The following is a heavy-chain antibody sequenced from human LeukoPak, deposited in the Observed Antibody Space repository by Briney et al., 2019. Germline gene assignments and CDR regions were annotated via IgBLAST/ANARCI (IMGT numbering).Heavy chain of an antibody. CDR1: GFSVSTNY. V-gene: IGHV3-53*01. Sequence: GGSLRLSCAASGFSVSTNYMDWVRQAPGKGLEWVSILYSGSSTYYADSVEGRFIVSRDSSKNTLSLQMNDLRAEDTAVYYCARVGDHFHWYLDLWGRGTLVTVSS. CDR3: ARVGDHFHWYLDL. CDR2: LYSGSST. J-gene: IGHJ2*01. D-gene: IGHD3-3*02.